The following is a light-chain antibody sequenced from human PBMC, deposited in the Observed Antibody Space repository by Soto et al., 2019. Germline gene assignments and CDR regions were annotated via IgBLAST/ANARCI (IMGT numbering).Light chain of an antibody. V-gene: IGKV3-20*01. J-gene: IGKJ1*01. CDR2: GAS. CDR3: QKYGNFWT. Sequence: ETVLTQSPGTLSLSPGERATLSCRASQSVRANLAWYQQKPGQAPRLLIYGASSRATGIPDRFSGSGSGTDFSLTIRRLEPDDFAVYYCQKYGNFWTFGQGTKVDIK. CDR1: QSVRAN.